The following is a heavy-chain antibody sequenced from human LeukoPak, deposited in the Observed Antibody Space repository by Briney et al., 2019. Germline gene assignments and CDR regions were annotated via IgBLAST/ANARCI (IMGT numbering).Heavy chain of an antibody. V-gene: IGHV3-30*02. J-gene: IGHJ4*02. Sequence: GGSLRLSCAASGFTFNSYGMHWVRQAPGKGLEWVAFIRYDGSNKYYADSVKGRFTISRDNSKNTLYLQMSSLRAEDTAVYYCAKGPEVRGVIVILKTGEKGALDYWGQGTLVTVSS. CDR3: AKGPEVRGVIVILKTGEKGALDY. D-gene: IGHD3-10*01. CDR2: IRYDGSNK. CDR1: GFTFNSYG.